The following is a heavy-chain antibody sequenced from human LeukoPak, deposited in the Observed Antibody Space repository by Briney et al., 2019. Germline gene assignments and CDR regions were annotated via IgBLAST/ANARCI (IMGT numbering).Heavy chain of an antibody. Sequence: PGGSLRLSCAASGFTVNTNYMTWVRQTPEKGLEWVSVIYDIGSTYYADSVKGRFTISRDNSKNTVYLQMNSLRVDGTAIYYCARVCGTYPCYYGMDVWGQGATVTVSS. V-gene: IGHV3-66*01. CDR1: GFTVNTNY. J-gene: IGHJ6*02. D-gene: IGHD1-26*01. CDR3: ARVCGTYPCYYGMDV. CDR2: IYDIGST.